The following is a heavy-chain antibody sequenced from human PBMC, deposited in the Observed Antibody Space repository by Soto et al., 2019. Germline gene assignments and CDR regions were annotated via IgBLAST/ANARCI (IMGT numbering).Heavy chain of an antibody. J-gene: IGHJ4*02. V-gene: IGHV4-34*01. CDR2: INHSGST. D-gene: IGHD6-13*01. Sequence: PSETLSLTCAVYGGSFSGYYWSWIRQPPGKGLEWIGEINHSGSTNYNPSLKSRVTISVDTSKNQFSLKLSSVTAADTAVYYCARGGQQQLVYYFDYWGQGTLVTVSS. CDR3: ARGGQQQLVYYFDY. CDR1: GGSFSGYY.